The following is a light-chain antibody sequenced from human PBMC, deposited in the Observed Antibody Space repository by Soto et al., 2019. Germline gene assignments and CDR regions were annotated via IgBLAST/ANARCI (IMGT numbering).Light chain of an antibody. CDR2: GAS. V-gene: IGKV3-20*01. J-gene: IGKJ1*01. CDR1: QSISSSY. Sequence: EIVLTQSPGTLSLFPGERATLSCRASQSISSSYLAWYQQKPGQAPRLLIHGASNRATGIPDRFSGAGSGTDFTLTISRPEPEDFAVYYCHQYGSAPAWTFGQGTKVEIK. CDR3: HQYGSAPAWT.